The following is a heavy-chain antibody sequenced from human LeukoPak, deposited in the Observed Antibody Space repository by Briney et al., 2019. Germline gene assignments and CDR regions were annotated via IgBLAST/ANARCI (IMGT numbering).Heavy chain of an antibody. J-gene: IGHJ4*02. D-gene: IGHD6-13*01. V-gene: IGHV1-8*01. CDR3: ARGRGSSWYVRVLGY. Sequence: GASVKVSCEASGYTFTSYDINWVRQATGQGLEWMGWMNPNSGNTGYAQKFQGRVTMTRNTSISTAYMELSSLRSEDTAVYYCARGRGSSWYVRVLGYWGQGTLVTVSS. CDR2: MNPNSGNT. CDR1: GYTFTSYD.